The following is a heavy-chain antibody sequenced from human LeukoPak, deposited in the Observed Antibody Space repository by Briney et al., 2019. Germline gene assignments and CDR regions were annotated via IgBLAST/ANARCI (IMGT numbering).Heavy chain of an antibody. CDR1: GFTFSSYS. CDR2: ISSSSSYI. V-gene: IGHV3-21*01. CDR3: ARLKRATPFDY. J-gene: IGHJ4*02. Sequence: GGSLRLSCAASGFTFSSYSMNWVRQAPGKGLEWVSSISSSSSYIYYADSVKGRFTISRDNAKNSLYLQMNSLRAEDTAVYYCARLKRATPFDYWGQGTLVTVSS.